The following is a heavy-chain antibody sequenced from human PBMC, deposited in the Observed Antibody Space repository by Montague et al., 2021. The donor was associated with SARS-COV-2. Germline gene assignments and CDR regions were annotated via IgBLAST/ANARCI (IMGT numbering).Heavy chain of an antibody. CDR2: INHGGST. Sequence: SETLSLTCAVHGSSFSGYYWNWIRQSPGKGLEWIGEINHGGSTKFSPSLKGRLTISTDTSKNQFSLKLTSVAAADTAVYYCARLRDGVVPSPILGVGPFYSYYYVDVWGRGTPVPVSS. V-gene: IGHV4-34*01. CDR1: GSSFSGYY. CDR3: ARLRDGVVPSPILGVGPFYSYYYVDV. J-gene: IGHJ6*03. D-gene: IGHD3-10*01.